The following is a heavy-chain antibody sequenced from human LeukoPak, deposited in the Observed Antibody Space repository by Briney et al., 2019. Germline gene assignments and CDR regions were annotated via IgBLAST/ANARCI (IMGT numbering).Heavy chain of an antibody. Sequence: GGSLRLSCAASGFTFSSYSMNWVRQAPGKGLEWVSSISSSSSYIYYADSVKGRFTISRDNAKNSLYLQMNSLRAEDTAVYYCARDEETVTVTTLDYWGQGTLVTVSS. D-gene: IGHD4-17*01. V-gene: IGHV3-21*01. CDR3: ARDEETVTVTTLDY. CDR2: ISSSSSYI. J-gene: IGHJ4*02. CDR1: GFTFSSYS.